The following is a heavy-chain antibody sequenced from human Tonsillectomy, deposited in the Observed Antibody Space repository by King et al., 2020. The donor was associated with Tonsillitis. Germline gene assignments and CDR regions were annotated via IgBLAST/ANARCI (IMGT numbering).Heavy chain of an antibody. Sequence: QLQESGSGLVKPSQTLSLTCAVSGGSISSGAYSWSSWSWIRQPPGKGLEWIGYIYHSGSTYYNPSLKSRVTISVDRSKNQFSLKLTSVTAADTAVYYCARAISISFTYGMDVWGLGTTVTVSS. V-gene: IGHV4-30-2*01. J-gene: IGHJ6*02. CDR1: GGSISSGAYS. CDR2: IYHSGST. D-gene: IGHD3-3*02. CDR3: ARAISISFTYGMDV.